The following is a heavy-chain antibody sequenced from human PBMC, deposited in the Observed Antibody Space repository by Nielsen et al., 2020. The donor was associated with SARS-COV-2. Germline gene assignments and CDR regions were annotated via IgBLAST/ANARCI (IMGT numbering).Heavy chain of an antibody. J-gene: IGHJ4*02. CDR2: IKQDGSER. D-gene: IGHD3-10*01. CDR1: GFTFSFYW. V-gene: IGHV3-7*02. Sequence: GGSLRLSCAASGFTFSFYWMNWVRQAPGKGLEWVANIKQDGSERYYVDSVKGRFTISRDSAKNSLYLQMNSLRAEDTAVYYCASNGFTTYSGSGTYYNVGYWGQGTLVTVSS. CDR3: ASNGFTTYSGSGTYYNVGY.